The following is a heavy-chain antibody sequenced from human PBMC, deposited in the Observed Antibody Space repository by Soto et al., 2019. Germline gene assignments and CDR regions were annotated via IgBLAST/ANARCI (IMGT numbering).Heavy chain of an antibody. CDR1: GFTFATSA. Sequence: QMQLVQSGPEVKEPGTSVKVSCKASGFTFATSAMQWVRQARGQRLEWIGWIVVGSGNTNYAQKFQERVTITRDMSTCTGYMELDSLRSEDTAVYYCAADLRYCSGGSCDDYWGQGTLVTVSS. CDR3: AADLRYCSGGSCDDY. J-gene: IGHJ4*02. D-gene: IGHD2-15*01. CDR2: IVVGSGNT. V-gene: IGHV1-58*02.